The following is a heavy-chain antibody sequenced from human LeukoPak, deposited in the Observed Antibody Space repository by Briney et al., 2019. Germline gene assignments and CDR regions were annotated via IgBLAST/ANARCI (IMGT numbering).Heavy chain of an antibody. CDR2: IYYSGST. J-gene: IGHJ4*02. D-gene: IGHD6-19*01. CDR3: ARQTQWPDY. Sequence: SETLSLTCTVSGGSISSSSYYWGWIRQPPGQGLEWIGSIYYSGSTYYNPSLKSRVTISVDTSKNQFSLKLSSATAADTAVYYCARQTQWPDYWGQGTLVTVSS. V-gene: IGHV4-39*01. CDR1: GGSISSSSYY.